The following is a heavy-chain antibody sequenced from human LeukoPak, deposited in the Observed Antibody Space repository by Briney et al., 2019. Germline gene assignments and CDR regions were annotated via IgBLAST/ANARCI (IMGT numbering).Heavy chain of an antibody. Sequence: ASVKVSCKASGGTFSSYAISWVRQAPGQGLEWMGWISAYNGNTNYAQKLQGRVTMTTDTSTSTAYMELRSLRSDDTAVYYCARDSSGPRYFDLWGRGTLVTVSS. D-gene: IGHD6-19*01. J-gene: IGHJ2*01. CDR1: GGTFSSYA. CDR3: ARDSSGPRYFDL. CDR2: ISAYNGNT. V-gene: IGHV1-18*01.